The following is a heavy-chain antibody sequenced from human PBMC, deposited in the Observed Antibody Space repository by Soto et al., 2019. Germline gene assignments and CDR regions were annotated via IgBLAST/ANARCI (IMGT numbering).Heavy chain of an antibody. CDR3: ARVWAFGDYTDY. V-gene: IGHV1-8*01. Sequence: ASVKVSCKASGYTFTSYDINWVRQATGQGLEWMGWMNPNSGNTGYAQKFQGRVTMTRNTSISTAYMELSSLRSEDTAVYYCARVWAFGDYTDYWGQGTLVTVSS. CDR2: MNPNSGNT. J-gene: IGHJ4*02. D-gene: IGHD3-16*01. CDR1: GYTFTSYD.